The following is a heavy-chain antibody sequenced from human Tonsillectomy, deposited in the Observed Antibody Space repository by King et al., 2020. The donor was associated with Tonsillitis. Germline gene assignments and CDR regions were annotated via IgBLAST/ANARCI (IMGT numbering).Heavy chain of an antibody. CDR2: IGTAGDT. D-gene: IGHD5-18*01. CDR1: GFTFSSYD. V-gene: IGHV3-13*04. Sequence: VQLVESGGGLVQPGGSLRLSCAASGFTFSSYDMHWVRQATGKGLEWVSAIGTAGDTYYPVSVKGRFTISRENAKNSLYLQMNSLRAGDTAVYYCARGDTAMDAFDYWGQGTLVTVSS. CDR3: ARGDTAMDAFDY. J-gene: IGHJ4*02.